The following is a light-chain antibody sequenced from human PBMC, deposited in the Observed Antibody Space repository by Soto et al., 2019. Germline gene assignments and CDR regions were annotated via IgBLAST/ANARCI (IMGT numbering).Light chain of an antibody. CDR2: GAS. J-gene: IGKJ1*01. Sequence: EIVMTQSPVTLSVSPGERATLSCRAGQSVSSNLAWYQQKPGQAPRLLIYGASTRATGIPARFSGSGSGTEFTLTISSLQSEDFAVYYCHQYYNWPRTFGQGTKVEIK. CDR3: HQYYNWPRT. CDR1: QSVSSN. V-gene: IGKV3-15*01.